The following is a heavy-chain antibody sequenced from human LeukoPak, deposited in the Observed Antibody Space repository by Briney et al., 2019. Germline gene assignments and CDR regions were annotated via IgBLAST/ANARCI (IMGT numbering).Heavy chain of an antibody. CDR2: ISYDGSNK. Sequence: GRSLRHSCAASGFTFNSYAMHWVRQAPGKGLEWVAVISYDGSNKYYADSVKGRFTISRDNSKNTLYLQMNSLRAEDTAVYYCATELLNYGSGKTCFDYWGQGTLVTVSS. CDR3: ATELLNYGSGKTCFDY. J-gene: IGHJ4*02. V-gene: IGHV3-30*04. D-gene: IGHD3-10*01. CDR1: GFTFNSYA.